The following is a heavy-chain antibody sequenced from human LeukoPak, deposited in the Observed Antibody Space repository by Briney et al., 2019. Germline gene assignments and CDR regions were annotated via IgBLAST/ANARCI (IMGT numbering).Heavy chain of an antibody. V-gene: IGHV4-39*01. J-gene: IGHJ4*02. CDR3: ARLNYYGFDY. Sequence: GWIRQPPGKGLEWIATIYYSGSTYYNASLKSRITIAVDTSKSQFSLKLSSVTAADTAVYYCARLNYYGFDYWGQGTLVTFSS. D-gene: IGHD1-26*01. CDR2: IYYSGST.